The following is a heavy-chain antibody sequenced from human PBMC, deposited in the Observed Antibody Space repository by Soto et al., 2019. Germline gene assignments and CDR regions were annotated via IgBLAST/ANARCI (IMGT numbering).Heavy chain of an antibody. CDR1: GGSVNSGSYS. CDR2: IYYTGST. CDR3: ARVGGFCSGTSCSNWFDP. J-gene: IGHJ5*02. V-gene: IGHV4-61*01. Sequence: PSETLSLTCPVSGGSVNSGSYSWSWIRQPPGKGLEWIGYIYYTGSTNYNPSLESRVTISVDTSRNQFSLKLNSVTAADTAIYYCARVGGFCSGTSCSNWFDPWGQGTLVTVSS. D-gene: IGHD2-2*01.